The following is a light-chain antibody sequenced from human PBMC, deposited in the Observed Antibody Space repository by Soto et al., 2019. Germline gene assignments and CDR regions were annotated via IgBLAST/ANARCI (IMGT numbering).Light chain of an antibody. Sequence: EILLTQSPCTLALSAGERATLSCRASQSVSNNYLAWYQQKPGQAPSLLIYGASSRATGIPERFSGSGSGTDFTLTISRLAPEDFAVYYCQQYGSSPETFGQGTKVDIK. CDR3: QQYGSSPET. J-gene: IGKJ1*01. V-gene: IGKV3-20*01. CDR2: GAS. CDR1: QSVSNNY.